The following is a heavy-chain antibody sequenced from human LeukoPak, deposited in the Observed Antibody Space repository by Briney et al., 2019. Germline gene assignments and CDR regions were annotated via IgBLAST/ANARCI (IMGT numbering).Heavy chain of an antibody. D-gene: IGHD6-13*01. CDR1: GFTVSSNS. J-gene: IGHJ4*02. V-gene: IGHV3-23*01. CDR2: ISGSGGST. Sequence: GGSLRLSCTVSGFTVSSNSMSWVRQAPGKGLEWVSAISGSGGSTYYADSVKGRFTISRDNSKNTLYLQMNSLRAEDTAVYYCAKGVGGYSSSRASYYWGQGTLVTVSS. CDR3: AKGVGGYSSSRASYY.